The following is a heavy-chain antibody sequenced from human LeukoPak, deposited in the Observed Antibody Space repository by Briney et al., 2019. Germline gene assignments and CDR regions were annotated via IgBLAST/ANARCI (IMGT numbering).Heavy chain of an antibody. V-gene: IGHV4-39*01. CDR1: GGSISSSSYY. Sequence: SETLSLTCTVSGGSISSSSYYWGRIRQPPGKGLEWIGNIYYSGSTYYNPSLKSRVTISEDTSKNQFSLKLSSVTAADTAVYYCARRSSSWYSKIDSWGQGTLVTVSS. J-gene: IGHJ4*02. D-gene: IGHD6-13*01. CDR3: ARRSSSWYSKIDS. CDR2: IYYSGST.